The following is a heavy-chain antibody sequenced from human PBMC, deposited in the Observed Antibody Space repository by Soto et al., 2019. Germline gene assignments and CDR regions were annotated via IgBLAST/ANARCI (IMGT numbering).Heavy chain of an antibody. V-gene: IGHV4-39*01. CDR2: IFYGGST. D-gene: IGHD2-15*01. J-gene: IGHJ4*02. CDR1: GVSIKTNDYY. CDR3: AALVVPASRNTGFDF. Sequence: SETLSLTCIVSGVSIKTNDYYWGWVRQPPGKGLEWIGNIFYGGSTFYNPSLRTRLSISVDTSKNQFSLRLNSVTAADTAVYYCAALVVPASRNTGFDFWGQGTLGTVSS.